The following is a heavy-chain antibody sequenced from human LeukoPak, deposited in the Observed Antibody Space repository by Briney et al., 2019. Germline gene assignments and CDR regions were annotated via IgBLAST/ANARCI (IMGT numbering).Heavy chain of an antibody. Sequence: ASVKVSCKASGYTFTSYGISWVRQAPGQGLEWMGWISAYNGNTNYAQKLQGRVTMTTDTSTSTAYMELRSLRSDDTAVYCCARYPRGGYLPQLDYWGQGTLVTVSS. CDR2: ISAYNGNT. V-gene: IGHV1-18*01. J-gene: IGHJ4*02. D-gene: IGHD3-22*01. CDR1: GYTFTSYG. CDR3: ARYPRGGYLPQLDY.